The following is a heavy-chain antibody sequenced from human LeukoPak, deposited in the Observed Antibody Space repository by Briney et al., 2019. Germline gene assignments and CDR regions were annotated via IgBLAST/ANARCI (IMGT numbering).Heavy chain of an antibody. CDR3: AGALVTIISSGWLFDY. Sequence: GASVKVSCKASGYTFTSYGISWVRQAPGQGLEWMGWINPNSGGTNYAQKFQGRVTMTRDTSISTAYMELSRLRSDDTAVYYCAGALVTIISSGWLFDYWGQGTLVTVSS. D-gene: IGHD6-19*01. V-gene: IGHV1-2*02. CDR2: INPNSGGT. CDR1: GYTFTSYG. J-gene: IGHJ4*02.